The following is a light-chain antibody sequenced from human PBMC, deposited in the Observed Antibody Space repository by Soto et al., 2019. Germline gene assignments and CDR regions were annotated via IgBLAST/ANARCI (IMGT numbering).Light chain of an antibody. V-gene: IGKV3-20*01. J-gene: IGKJ1*01. Sequence: EIVLTQSPGTLSLSPGERATLSCRARQSVSSSYLAWYQQKPGQAPRLLIYGASNRATGIPDTFSGSGSGTDITLTISRVEPGDFAVYYCQQYGSSPGTFGQGIKVEIK. CDR1: QSVSSSY. CDR2: GAS. CDR3: QQYGSSPGT.